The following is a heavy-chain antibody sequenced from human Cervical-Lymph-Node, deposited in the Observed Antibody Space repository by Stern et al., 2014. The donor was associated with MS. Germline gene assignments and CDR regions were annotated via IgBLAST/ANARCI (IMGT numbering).Heavy chain of an antibody. Sequence: QVQLQESGPGLVKPSETLSLTCTVSGGSISSYYWSWIRQPPGKGLEWLGYIYYSGSTNYNPSLKSRVTISVDTSKNQFSLKLSSVTAADTAVYYCARDREDSSSWRWFDPWGQGTLVTVSS. CDR2: IYYSGST. V-gene: IGHV4-59*01. D-gene: IGHD6-13*01. CDR1: GGSISSYY. CDR3: ARDREDSSSWRWFDP. J-gene: IGHJ5*02.